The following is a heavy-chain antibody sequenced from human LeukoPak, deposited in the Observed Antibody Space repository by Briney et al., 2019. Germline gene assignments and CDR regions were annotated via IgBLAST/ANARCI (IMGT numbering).Heavy chain of an antibody. J-gene: IGHJ4*02. CDR2: IYYSGST. V-gene: IGHV4-59*01. Sequence: SETLSLTCTVSGGSISSYYWSWIRQPPGKGLKWIGYIYYSGSTNYNPSLKSRVTISVDTSKNQFSLKLSSVTAADTAVYYCARVKGILYYFDDWGQGTLVTVFS. CDR3: ARVKGILYYFDD. CDR1: GGSISSYY.